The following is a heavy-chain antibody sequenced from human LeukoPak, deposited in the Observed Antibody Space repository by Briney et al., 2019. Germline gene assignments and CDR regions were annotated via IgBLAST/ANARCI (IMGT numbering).Heavy chain of an antibody. CDR2: IYPGDSDT. Sequence: GESLKISCKGSGYSFTSYWIVWVRQMPGKGLEWMGIIYPGDSDTRYGPSFQGQVTISVDKSISTAYLQWSSLKASDTAMYYCARRLRVLGYCSGGSCLPHAFDIWGQGTMVTVSS. V-gene: IGHV5-51*01. D-gene: IGHD2-15*01. CDR1: GYSFTSYW. CDR3: ARRLRVLGYCSGGSCLPHAFDI. J-gene: IGHJ3*02.